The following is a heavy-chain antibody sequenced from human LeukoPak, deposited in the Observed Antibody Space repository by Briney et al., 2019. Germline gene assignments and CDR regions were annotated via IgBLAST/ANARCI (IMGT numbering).Heavy chain of an antibody. J-gene: IGHJ4*02. Sequence: SETLSLTCTVSGASISSSDYYWGWIRQPPGKGLEWVGSIYYSGSTYYNPSLKSRLSISVDTSKNQFSLKMSSVTAADTAVYYCARPSYGGWYLVWWGQGTLVTVSS. V-gene: IGHV4-39*01. CDR2: IYYSGST. D-gene: IGHD6-19*01. CDR1: GASISSSDYY. CDR3: ARPSYGGWYLVW.